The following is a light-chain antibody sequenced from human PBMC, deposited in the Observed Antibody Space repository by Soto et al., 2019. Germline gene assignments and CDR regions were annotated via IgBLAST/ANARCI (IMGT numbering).Light chain of an antibody. J-gene: IGKJ1*01. V-gene: IGKV1-5*01. Sequence: DIQMTQSPSTLSASVGDRVIITCRASQSIGDWLAWYQQKPGKAPKLLIYDASSLESGVPSRFSGSGSGTEFTLTISSLQPDDFATYYCQQHNNSPWTFGQGTKVDI. CDR3: QQHNNSPWT. CDR1: QSIGDW. CDR2: DAS.